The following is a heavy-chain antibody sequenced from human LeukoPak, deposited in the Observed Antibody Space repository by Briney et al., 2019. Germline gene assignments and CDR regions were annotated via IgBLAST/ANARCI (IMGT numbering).Heavy chain of an antibody. CDR2: ISGSGGST. CDR3: AKNPRQHCGGDCYFDY. D-gene: IGHD2-21*01. V-gene: IGHV3-23*01. J-gene: IGHJ4*02. Sequence: GGSLRLSCAASGFTFSSYAMSWVRQAPGKGLEWVSAISGSGGSTYYADSVKGRFTISRDNSKNTLYLQMNSLRAEDTAVYYCAKNPRQHCGGDCYFDYWGQGTLVTVSS. CDR1: GFTFSSYA.